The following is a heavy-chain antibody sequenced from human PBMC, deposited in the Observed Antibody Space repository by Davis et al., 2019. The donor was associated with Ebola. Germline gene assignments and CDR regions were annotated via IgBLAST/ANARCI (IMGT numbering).Heavy chain of an antibody. CDR2: ISISSAFI. CDR3: AGGESGWDASDI. CDR1: GFTFSTYT. Sequence: GGSLRLSCAASGFTFSTYTMTWVRQAPGKGLEWVSSISISSAFIYYADSVKGRFTVSRDNANNSLSLQMDSLRAEDTAVYYCAGGESGWDASDIWGRGTMVIVSS. J-gene: IGHJ3*02. D-gene: IGHD6-19*01. V-gene: IGHV3-21*01.